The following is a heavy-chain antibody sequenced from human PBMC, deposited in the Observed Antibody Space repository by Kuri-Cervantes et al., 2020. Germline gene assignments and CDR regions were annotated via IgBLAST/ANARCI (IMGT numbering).Heavy chain of an antibody. V-gene: IGHV3-30-3*01. CDR3: VRDNSNDYGQDHPFDV. J-gene: IGHJ3*01. CDR1: GFTFSSYA. D-gene: IGHD4/OR15-4a*01. CDR2: ISYDGSNK. Sequence: GESLKISCAASGFTFSSYAMHWVRQAPGKGLEWVAVISYDGSNKYYADSVKGRFTISRDNAKNAMYLQMYSLRVEDTAVYYCVRDNSNDYGQDHPFDVWGQGTVVTVSS.